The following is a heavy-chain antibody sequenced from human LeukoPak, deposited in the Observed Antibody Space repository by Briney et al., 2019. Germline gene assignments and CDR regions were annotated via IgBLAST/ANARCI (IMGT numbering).Heavy chain of an antibody. D-gene: IGHD2-15*01. V-gene: IGHV4-59*08. Sequence: SETLSLTCSVSGGSISSDYWSWIRQPPGKGLEWIGYMYHSGSTNYNPSLKSRVTISLATSKKQFSLKLSSVTAADTAVYYCARTYCSGGSCHFDYWGQGTLVTVSS. CDR3: ARTYCSGGSCHFDY. CDR1: GGSISSDY. CDR2: MYHSGST. J-gene: IGHJ4*02.